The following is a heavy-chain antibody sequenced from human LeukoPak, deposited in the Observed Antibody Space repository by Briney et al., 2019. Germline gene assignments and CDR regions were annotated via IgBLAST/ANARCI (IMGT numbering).Heavy chain of an antibody. CDR2: ISGSGDST. D-gene: IGHD3-10*01. V-gene: IGHV3-23*01. J-gene: IGHJ4*02. Sequence: PGGSLILSCAASGFTFSSNSMTWVRQTPGKGLEWVSGISGSGDSTFYADSVKGWFTISRDNSRNTLYLQMSSLRPEDTAVYYCTKWSGFGDDWGQGTLVTVSS. CDR1: GFTFSSNS. CDR3: TKWSGFGDD.